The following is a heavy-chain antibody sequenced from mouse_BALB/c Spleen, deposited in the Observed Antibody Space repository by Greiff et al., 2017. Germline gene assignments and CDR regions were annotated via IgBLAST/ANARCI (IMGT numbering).Heavy chain of an antibody. CDR2: ISSGSSTI. CDR3: ARSHLYAMGY. V-gene: IGHV5-17*02. D-gene: IGHD1-2*01. Sequence: EVQLVESGAGLVQPGGSRKLSCAASGFTFSSFGMHWVRQAPEKGLEWVAYISSGSSTIYYADTVKGRFTISRDNPKNTLFLQMTSLRSEDTAMYDCARSHLYAMGYWGQGTSVTVSA. J-gene: IGHJ4*01. CDR1: GFTFSSFG.